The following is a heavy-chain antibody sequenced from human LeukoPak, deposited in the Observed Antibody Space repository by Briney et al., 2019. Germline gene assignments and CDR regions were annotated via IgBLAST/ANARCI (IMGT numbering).Heavy chain of an antibody. V-gene: IGHV4-39*07. J-gene: IGHJ2*01. CDR1: GGSISSSSHY. CDR2: MDYSGSDEFA. CDR3: ARSNAVPGDWFFDL. Sequence: SETLSLTCTVSGGSISSSSHYWGWIRQPPGKGLEWIVSMDYSGSDEFAYYNPSLRSRVTQSVDTSKNQFSLELSSVTAADTAVYYCARSNAVPGDWFFDLWGRGTLVTVSS. D-gene: IGHD6-19*01.